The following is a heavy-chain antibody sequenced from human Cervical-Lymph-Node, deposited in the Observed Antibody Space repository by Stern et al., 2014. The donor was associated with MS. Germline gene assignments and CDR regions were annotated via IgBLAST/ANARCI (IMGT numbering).Heavy chain of an antibody. CDR2: MNPNSGNT. V-gene: IGHV1-8*01. CDR1: GYTFTSYD. J-gene: IGHJ6*02. CDR3: AGEIRRYRYYYGMDV. Sequence: QVQLVQSGAEVKKPGASVKVSCKASGYTFTSYDINWVRQATGQGLEWMGWMNPNSGNTGYAQKFQGRVTITRNTSISTAYMALSSVSAEAAAVYYGAGEIRRYRYYYGMDVWGQGTTVTVSS. D-gene: IGHD1-1*01.